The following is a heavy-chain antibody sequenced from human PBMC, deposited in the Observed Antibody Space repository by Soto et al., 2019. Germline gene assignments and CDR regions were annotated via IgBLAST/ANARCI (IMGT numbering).Heavy chain of an antibody. D-gene: IGHD3-3*01. CDR3: ARGHLWLED. J-gene: IGHJ4*02. CDR2: IHYSGTT. CDR1: GVSISGFY. V-gene: IGHV4-59*01. Sequence: QVQLQGSGPGLVRPSETLSLTCTVSGVSISGFYWSWIRQPPGKGLEYIGYIHYSGTTYYNPSLTSRVTVSVDSSKNQFSLKLSSVTAAATARYYCARGHLWLEDWGQGTLVTVSS.